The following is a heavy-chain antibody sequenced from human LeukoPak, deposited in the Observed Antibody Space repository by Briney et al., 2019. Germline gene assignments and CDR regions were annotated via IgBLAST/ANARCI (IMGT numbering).Heavy chain of an antibody. D-gene: IGHD6-19*01. V-gene: IGHV3-23*01. CDR1: GFTFSSYA. CDR3: AKGAAVAGRPNKYYFDY. CDR2: ISGSGGST. Sequence: PGGSLRLSCAASGFTFSSYAMSWVRQAPGKGLEWVSAISGSGGSTYYADSVKGRFTISRDNSKNTLYLQMNSLRAEDTAVYYCAKGAAVAGRPNKYYFDYWGQGTLVTVSS. J-gene: IGHJ4*02.